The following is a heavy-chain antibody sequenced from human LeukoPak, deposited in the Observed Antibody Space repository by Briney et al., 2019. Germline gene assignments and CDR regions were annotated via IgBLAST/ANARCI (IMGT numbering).Heavy chain of an antibody. V-gene: IGHV1-2*02. CDR3: ARGGLLWFGELLYERDFLDF. J-gene: IGHJ4*02. D-gene: IGHD3-10*01. Sequence: GASVKVSCKASGYNITGYYMSGCDRPLDKALSGGATDYAQKFQGRVTMTGDTSISTAYLDLSRLTSDDTAVYFCARGGLLWFGELLYERDFLDFWGQGTLVTVST. CDR2: GAT. CDR1: GYNITGYY.